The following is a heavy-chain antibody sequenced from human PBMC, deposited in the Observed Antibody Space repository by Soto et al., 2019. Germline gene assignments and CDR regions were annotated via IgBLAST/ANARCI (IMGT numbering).Heavy chain of an antibody. J-gene: IGHJ4*02. D-gene: IGHD2-15*01. CDR1: GGSLSSGAYY. CDR3: ARYGSGECYRGSCYSPFDY. V-gene: IGHV4-30-4*08. CDR2: IYYSGST. Sequence: PSETLSLTCTVSGGSLSSGAYYWSWIRQHPGKGLEWIGYIYYSGSTYYNPSLESRVTLSVDTSTKQFSLKLSSVTAADTAVYYCARYGSGECYRGSCYSPFDYWGQGTLVTVSS.